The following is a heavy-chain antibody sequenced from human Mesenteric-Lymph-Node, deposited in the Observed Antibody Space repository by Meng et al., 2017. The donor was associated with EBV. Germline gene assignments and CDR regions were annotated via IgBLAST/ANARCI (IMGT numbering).Heavy chain of an antibody. J-gene: IGHJ4*02. D-gene: IGHD2-2*01. V-gene: IGHV1-2*04. CDR1: GYTFTGYY. CDR3: ATLPAASTPHFSA. CDR2: INPNSGDT. Sequence: GQPVHAGAEVKKPGASVKVSCKASGYTFTGYYLHWVRQAPGQGLEWMGWINPNSGDTNYAQKFQGWVTMTRDTSINTAYMELSSLRSDATAVYYCATLPAASTPHFSAWGQGTLVTVSS.